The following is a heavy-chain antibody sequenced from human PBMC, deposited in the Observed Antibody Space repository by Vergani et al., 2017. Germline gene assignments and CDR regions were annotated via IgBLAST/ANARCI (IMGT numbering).Heavy chain of an antibody. CDR2: INHSGST. CDR3: ASGYCSGGSCHPQNYYYYGMDV. Sequence: QVQLQQWGAGLLKPSETLSLTCAVYGGSFSGYYWSWIRQPPGKGLEWIGEINHSGSTNYNPSLKSRVTISVDTSKNQFSLKLSSVTAADTAVYYCASGYCSGGSCHPQNYYYYGMDVWGQGTTVTVSS. CDR1: GGSFSGYY. J-gene: IGHJ6*02. V-gene: IGHV4-34*01. D-gene: IGHD2-15*01.